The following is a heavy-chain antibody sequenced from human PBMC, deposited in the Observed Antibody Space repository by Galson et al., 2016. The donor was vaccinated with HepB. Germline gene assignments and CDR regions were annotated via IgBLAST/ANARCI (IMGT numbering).Heavy chain of an antibody. D-gene: IGHD2-15*01. CDR2: IYPGDSDI. V-gene: IGHV5-51*01. CDR1: GYSFTNYW. J-gene: IGHJ4*02. Sequence: QSGAEVKKPGESLKISCMASGYSFTNYWIGWVRQMPGKGLEWMGIIYPGDSDITYSPSFQGQVTISADKSSSSAYLQWSSLKASDSAMYYCARRSHVAVDWGQGTLVTVSS. CDR3: ARRSHVAVD.